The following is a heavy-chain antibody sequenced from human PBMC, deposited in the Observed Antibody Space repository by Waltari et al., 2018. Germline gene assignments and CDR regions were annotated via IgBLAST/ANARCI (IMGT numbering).Heavy chain of an antibody. CDR2: IYTSGST. CDR1: GGSISSSS. Sequence: QVQLQESGPGLVKPSETLSLTCTVPGGSISSSSWSWIRQPAGKGLEWIGRIYTSGSTNYNPSLKSRVTMSVDTSKNQFSLKLSSVTAADTAVYYCARDSGSSSLSVDYWGQGTLVTVSS. V-gene: IGHV4-4*07. D-gene: IGHD6-6*01. CDR3: ARDSGSSSLSVDY. J-gene: IGHJ4*02.